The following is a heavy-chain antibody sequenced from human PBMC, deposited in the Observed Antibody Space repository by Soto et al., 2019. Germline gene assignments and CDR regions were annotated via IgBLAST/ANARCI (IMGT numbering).Heavy chain of an antibody. J-gene: IGHJ4*02. V-gene: IGHV3-23*01. D-gene: IGHD3-22*01. CDR2: ISGSGGST. Sequence: GGSLRLSCAASGFTFSSYAMSWVRQAPGKGLEWVSAISGSGGSTYYADSVKGRFTISRDNSKNTLYLQMNSLRAEDTAVYYCAKDLPARITMIVVLDFDYWGQGTLVTVSS. CDR1: GFTFSSYA. CDR3: AKDLPARITMIVVLDFDY.